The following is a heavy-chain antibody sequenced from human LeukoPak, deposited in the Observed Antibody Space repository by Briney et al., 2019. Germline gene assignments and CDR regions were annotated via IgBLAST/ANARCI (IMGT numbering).Heavy chain of an antibody. D-gene: IGHD3-10*01. CDR3: AREYHFGELSHTYLGWFDP. Sequence: PSETLSLTCTVSGGSISSSSYYWGWIRQPPGKGLEWIGSIYYSGSTYYNPSLKSRVTISVDTSKNQFSLKLSSVTAADTAVYYCAREYHFGELSHTYLGWFDPWGQGTLVTVSS. V-gene: IGHV4-39*07. CDR2: IYYSGST. J-gene: IGHJ5*02. CDR1: GGSISSSSYY.